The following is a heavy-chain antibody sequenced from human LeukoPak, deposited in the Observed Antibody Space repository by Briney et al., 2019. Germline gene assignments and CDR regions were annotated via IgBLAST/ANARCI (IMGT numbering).Heavy chain of an antibody. V-gene: IGHV1-8*02. D-gene: IGHD3-10*01. CDR3: ARASRGYSGSGTYLYYFDH. CDR1: GGTFSSYA. J-gene: IGHJ4*02. Sequence: ASVKVSCKASGGTFSSYAISWVRQATGQGLEWMGWMNPNNGNAGYAQKFQGRVTMTRDTSISTAYMELSSLRSEDTAVYYCARASRGYSGSGTYLYYFDHWGQGTLVTVSS. CDR2: MNPNNGNA.